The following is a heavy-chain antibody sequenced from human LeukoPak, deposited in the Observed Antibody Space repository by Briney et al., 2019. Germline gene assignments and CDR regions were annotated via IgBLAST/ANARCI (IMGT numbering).Heavy chain of an antibody. CDR3: ARGRATGTSALVY. Sequence: SETLSLTCTVSGGSISSGGYYWSWIRQHPGKGLEWIGYIYYSGSTYYNPSLKSRVTISVDTSKNQFSLKLSSVTAADTAVYYCARGRATGTSALVYWGQGILVTVSS. J-gene: IGHJ4*02. CDR2: IYYSGST. V-gene: IGHV4-31*03. CDR1: GGSISSGGYY. D-gene: IGHD1/OR15-1a*01.